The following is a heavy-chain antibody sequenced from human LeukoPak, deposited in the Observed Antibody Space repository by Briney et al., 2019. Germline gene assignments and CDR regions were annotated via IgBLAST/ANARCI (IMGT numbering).Heavy chain of an antibody. V-gene: IGHV3-23*01. J-gene: IGHJ4*02. CDR1: GFTFSSYG. CDR3: ARGDYDDSSGYSDY. D-gene: IGHD3-22*01. CDR2: ISGSGGST. Sequence: PGGSLRLSCAASGFTFSSYGMSWVRQAPGKGLEWVSAISGSGGSTYYADSVKGRFTISRDNAKNSLYLQMNSLRAEDTAVYYCARGDYDDSSGYSDYWGQGTLVTVSS.